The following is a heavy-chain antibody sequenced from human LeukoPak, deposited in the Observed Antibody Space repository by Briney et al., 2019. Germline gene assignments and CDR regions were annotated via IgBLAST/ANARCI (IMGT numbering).Heavy chain of an antibody. CDR1: GASIRSSDYC. CDR3: ARGRYNDGVYSKTDFDY. D-gene: IGHD2-8*01. V-gene: IGHV4-39*07. CDR2: IHDSGNT. Sequence: PSGTLSLTCTVSGASIRSSDYCWGWIRQPPGKGLEWIATIHDSGNTYYNPSLNSRVTISLDTSKNQFSLRLFSVTAADTAVYYCARGRYNDGVYSKTDFDYWGQGTLVTVSA. J-gene: IGHJ4*02.